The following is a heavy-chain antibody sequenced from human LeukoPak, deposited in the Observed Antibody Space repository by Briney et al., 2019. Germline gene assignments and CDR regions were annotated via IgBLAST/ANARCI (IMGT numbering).Heavy chain of an antibody. Sequence: PSQTLSLTCTVSGGSISSGGYYWSWIRQPPGKGLEWIGYIYYSGSTNYNPSLKSRVTISVDTSKNQFSLKLSSVTAADTAVYYCAGHYTHSSGWYFDYWGQGTLVTVSS. CDR3: AGHYTHSSGWYFDY. CDR2: IYYSGST. J-gene: IGHJ4*02. V-gene: IGHV4-61*08. CDR1: GGSISSGGYY. D-gene: IGHD6-19*01.